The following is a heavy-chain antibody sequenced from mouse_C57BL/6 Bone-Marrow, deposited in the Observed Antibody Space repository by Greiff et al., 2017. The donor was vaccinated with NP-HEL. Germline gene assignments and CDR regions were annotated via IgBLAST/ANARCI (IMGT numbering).Heavy chain of an antibody. CDR1: GYTFTEYT. D-gene: IGHD1-1*01. V-gene: IGHV1-62-2*01. CDR3: ARHGDYFGSSYGYFDV. CDR2: FYPGSGSI. Sequence: QVQLQQSGAELVKPGASVKLSCKASGYTFTEYTIHWVKQRSGQGLEWIGWFYPGSGSIKYNEKFKDKATLTADKSSSTAYMDLSRLTSQYPSFYFSARHGDYFGSSYGYFDVWGTGTTVTVSS. J-gene: IGHJ1*03.